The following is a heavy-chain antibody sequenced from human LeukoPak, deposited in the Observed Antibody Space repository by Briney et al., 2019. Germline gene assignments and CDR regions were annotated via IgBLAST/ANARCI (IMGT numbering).Heavy chain of an antibody. CDR2: MSYSGST. Sequence: SETLSLTCTVSGGSVSSYYWGWIRQTPEKGLEWIGYMSYSGSTNYNPSLKSRVTISVDTSKNQFSLKLSSVTAADTAVYYCARGGVITMIGNDAFDIWGQGTMVTVSS. J-gene: IGHJ3*02. V-gene: IGHV4-59*02. D-gene: IGHD3-22*01. CDR1: GGSVSSYY. CDR3: ARGGVITMIGNDAFDI.